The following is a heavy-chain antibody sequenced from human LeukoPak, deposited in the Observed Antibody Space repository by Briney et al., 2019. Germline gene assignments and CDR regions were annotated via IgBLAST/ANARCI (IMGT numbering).Heavy chain of an antibody. CDR2: IAYDGSIK. Sequence: PGRSLRLSCVASGFTFSSYAMHWVRQAPGKGLEWVAGIAYDGSIKVYADSVKGRFTISRDNSKNTLYLQMNSLRAEDTAVYYCAKVGDERFLEWLARGGYFDYWGQGTLVTVSS. V-gene: IGHV3-30-3*01. D-gene: IGHD3-3*01. CDR1: GFTFSSYA. CDR3: AKVGDERFLEWLARGGYFDY. J-gene: IGHJ4*02.